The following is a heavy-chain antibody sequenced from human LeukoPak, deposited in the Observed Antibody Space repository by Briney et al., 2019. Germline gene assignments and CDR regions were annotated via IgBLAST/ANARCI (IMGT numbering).Heavy chain of an antibody. D-gene: IGHD5-18*01. J-gene: IGHJ5*02. Sequence: PGGSLRLSCAASGFTFSSYSMNWVRQAPGKGLEWVSYISSSSSTIYYADSVKGRFTISRDNAKNSLYLQMNSLRAEDTAVYYCARDSGYSYGPPGFDPWGQGTLVTVSS. V-gene: IGHV3-48*01. CDR1: GFTFSSYS. CDR2: ISSSSSTI. CDR3: ARDSGYSYGPPGFDP.